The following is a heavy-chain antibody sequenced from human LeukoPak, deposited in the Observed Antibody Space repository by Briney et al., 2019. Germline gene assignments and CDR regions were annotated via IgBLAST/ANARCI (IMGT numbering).Heavy chain of an antibody. J-gene: IGHJ6*03. CDR3: ARAYDSSGYYSHYYYMDV. Sequence: GESLKISCKGSGYSFTGYWIGWVRQMPGKGLEWMGIIYPGDSDTRYSPSFQGQVTISADKSISNAYLQWSSLQASDTAMYYCARAYDSSGYYSHYYYMDVWGKGTTVTVSS. CDR1: GYSFTGYW. D-gene: IGHD3-22*01. V-gene: IGHV5-51*01. CDR2: IYPGDSDT.